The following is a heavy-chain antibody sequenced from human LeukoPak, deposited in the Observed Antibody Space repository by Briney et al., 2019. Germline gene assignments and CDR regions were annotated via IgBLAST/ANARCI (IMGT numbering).Heavy chain of an antibody. Sequence: ASVKVSCKASGYIFTTYGISWVRQAPGQGLEWMGWISGYNDDTNYAQKLQGRVTMTTDTSTSTAYMELRGLTSDDTAVYYCARDHGFSAGSYFDTFDIWGRGTMVTVSS. J-gene: IGHJ3*02. CDR1: GYIFTTYG. V-gene: IGHV1-18*01. CDR3: ARDHGFSAGSYFDTFDI. CDR2: ISGYNDDT. D-gene: IGHD1-26*01.